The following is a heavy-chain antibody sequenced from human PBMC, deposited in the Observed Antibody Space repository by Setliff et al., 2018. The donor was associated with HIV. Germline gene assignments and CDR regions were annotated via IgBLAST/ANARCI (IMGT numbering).Heavy chain of an antibody. CDR2: ISGYNGNT. CDR3: ARDWWELPALDC. J-gene: IGHJ4*02. D-gene: IGHD2-15*01. CDR1: GYTFTSYG. V-gene: IGHV1-18*01. Sequence: ASVKVSCKASGYTFTSYGISWVRQAPGQGLEWMGWISGYNGNTNYAQNLQGGVTMTTDTSTSTAYMELRSLRSDDTAVYYCARDWWELPALDCWGQGTRVTVSS.